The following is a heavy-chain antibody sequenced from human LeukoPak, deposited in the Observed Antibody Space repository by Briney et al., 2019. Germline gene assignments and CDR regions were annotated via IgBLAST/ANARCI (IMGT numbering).Heavy chain of an antibody. Sequence: GASLRLSCAASGFTFSSYAMSWVRQAPGKGLEWVSAISGSGGSTYYADSVKGRFTISRDNSKNTLYPQMNSLRAEDTAVYYCAKGPDITIFGVVIIPLDGMDVWGQGTTVTVSS. CDR2: ISGSGGST. CDR1: GFTFSSYA. V-gene: IGHV3-23*01. D-gene: IGHD3-3*01. CDR3: AKGPDITIFGVVIIPLDGMDV. J-gene: IGHJ6*02.